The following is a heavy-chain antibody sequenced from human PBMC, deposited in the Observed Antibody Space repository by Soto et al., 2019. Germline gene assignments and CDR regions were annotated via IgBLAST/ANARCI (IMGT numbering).Heavy chain of an antibody. V-gene: IGHV4-34*01. J-gene: IGHJ6*02. CDR3: ARRKDYYYGMDV. CDR1: GGSFSGYY. Sequence: WETLSLTCAVYGGSFSGYYWSWIRQPPGKGLEWIGEINHSGSTNYNPSLKSRVTISVDTSKNQFSLKLSSVTAADTAVYYCARRKDYYYGMDVWGQGTTVTVSS. CDR2: INHSGST.